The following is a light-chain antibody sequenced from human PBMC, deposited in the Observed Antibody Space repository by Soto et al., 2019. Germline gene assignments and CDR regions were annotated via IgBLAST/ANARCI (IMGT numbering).Light chain of an antibody. J-gene: IGKJ2*01. CDR1: QSVSSSY. CDR2: SAS. Sequence: EIVLTQSPGTLSLSPGERATLSCRASQSVSSSYLAWYQQKPGQAPRLLIYSASSRVTGIPDRFSGSGSGTDFTLTISRLEPEDFAVYYCQQYVTSRMFTFGQGTKLEIK. V-gene: IGKV3-20*01. CDR3: QQYVTSRMFT.